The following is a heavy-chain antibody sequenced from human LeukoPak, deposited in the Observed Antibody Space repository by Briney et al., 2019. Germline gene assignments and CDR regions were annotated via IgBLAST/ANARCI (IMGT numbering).Heavy chain of an antibody. Sequence: SETLSLTCTVSGGSISSSGYYWGWIRQPPGKGLEWIGSIYYSGSTYYNPSLKSRVTISVDTSKNQFSLKLSSVTAADTAVYYCARDTLSIAAAGGRGNWFDPWGQGTLVTVSS. D-gene: IGHD6-13*01. J-gene: IGHJ5*02. V-gene: IGHV4-39*07. CDR1: GGSISSSGYY. CDR3: ARDTLSIAAAGGRGNWFDP. CDR2: IYYSGST.